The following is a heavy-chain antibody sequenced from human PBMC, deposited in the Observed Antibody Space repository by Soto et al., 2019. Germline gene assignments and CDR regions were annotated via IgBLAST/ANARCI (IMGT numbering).Heavy chain of an antibody. Sequence: GGSLRLSCAASGFTFSSYAMHWVRQAPGKGLEYVSAISSNGGSTYYANSVKGRFTISRDNSKNTVYLQMGSLRAEDMAVYYCARGRDFWSGYYSTNYYYGMDVWGQGTTVTVSS. J-gene: IGHJ6*02. CDR3: ARGRDFWSGYYSTNYYYGMDV. CDR2: ISSNGGST. D-gene: IGHD3-3*01. CDR1: GFTFSSYA. V-gene: IGHV3-64*01.